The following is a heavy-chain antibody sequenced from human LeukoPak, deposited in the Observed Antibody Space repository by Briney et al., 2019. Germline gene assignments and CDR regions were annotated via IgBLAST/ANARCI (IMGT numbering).Heavy chain of an antibody. CDR1: GLAFSSYS. CDR2: ISYDGSDE. J-gene: IGHJ4*02. V-gene: IGHV3-30*04. D-gene: IGHD3-3*01. CDR3: ARDFTPEWFDIH. Sequence: GGSLRLSCVASGLAFSSYSMHWVRQAPGKGLEWVGVISYDGSDEYCTDSVKGRFTISRDNSKNTVYLQMNSLRADDTAVYYCARDFTPEWFDIHWGQGTLVTVS.